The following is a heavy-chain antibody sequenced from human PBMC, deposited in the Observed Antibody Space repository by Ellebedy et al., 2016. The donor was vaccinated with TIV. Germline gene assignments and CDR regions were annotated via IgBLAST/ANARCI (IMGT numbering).Heavy chain of an antibody. J-gene: IGHJ5*02. D-gene: IGHD2-2*01. V-gene: IGHV1-18*04. CDR3: ARVVTDIVVVPAGWFDP. Sequence: ASVKVSCKASGYTFTGYYMHWVRQAPGQGLEWMGWISAYNGNTNYAQKLQGRVTMTTDTSTSTAYMELRSLRSDDTAVYYCARVVTDIVVVPAGWFDPWGQGTLVTVSS. CDR2: ISAYNGNT. CDR1: GYTFTGYY.